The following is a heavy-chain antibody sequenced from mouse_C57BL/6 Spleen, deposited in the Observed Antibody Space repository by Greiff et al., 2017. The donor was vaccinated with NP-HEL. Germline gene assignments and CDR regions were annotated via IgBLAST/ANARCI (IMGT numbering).Heavy chain of an antibody. J-gene: IGHJ3*01. CDR1: GYTFTSYW. Sequence: QVQLQQPGAELVRPGSSVKLSCKASGYTFTSYWMDWVKQRPGQGLEWIGNIYPSDSETHYNQKFKDKATLTVDKSSSTAYMQLSSLTSEDSAVYYCARSNYDYPAWCAYWGQGTLVTVSA. D-gene: IGHD2-4*01. CDR3: ARSNYDYPAWCAY. CDR2: IYPSDSET. V-gene: IGHV1-61*01.